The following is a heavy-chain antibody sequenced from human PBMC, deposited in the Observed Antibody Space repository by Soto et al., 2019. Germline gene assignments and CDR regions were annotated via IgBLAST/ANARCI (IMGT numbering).Heavy chain of an antibody. CDR3: ARDREPYYRSAFDY. Sequence: GGSLRLSCAASGFTFSSYWMSWVRQAPGKGLEWVANIKQDGSEKYYVDSVKGRFTISRDNAKNSLYLQMNSLRAEDTAVYYCARDREPYYRSAFDYWGQGTLVTVSS. J-gene: IGHJ4*02. V-gene: IGHV3-7*01. D-gene: IGHD3-10*01. CDR2: IKQDGSEK. CDR1: GFTFSSYW.